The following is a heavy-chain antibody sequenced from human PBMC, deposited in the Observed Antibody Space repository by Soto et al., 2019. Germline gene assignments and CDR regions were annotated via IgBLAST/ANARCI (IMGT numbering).Heavy chain of an antibody. Sequence: GGSLRLSCAASGFTFSSEAMSWVRQAPGKGLEWVASISSGGSDTWYADSVKGRFIISRDNAQNSLFLQMNTLRPEDTAMYYCARVAYWGPGTQVTVSS. CDR2: ISSGGSDT. CDR1: GFTFSSEA. J-gene: IGHJ4*02. V-gene: IGHV3-21*01. CDR3: ARVAY.